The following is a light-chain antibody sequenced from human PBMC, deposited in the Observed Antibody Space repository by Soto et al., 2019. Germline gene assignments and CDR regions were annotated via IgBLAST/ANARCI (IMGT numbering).Light chain of an antibody. J-gene: IGKJ4*01. CDR1: QSLLSSSDNRNY. Sequence: DVVMTQSPDSLALSLGERATINCKSSQSLLSSSDNRNYLAWFQQKVGQPPKLLIRWASTRESGVPDRFSASGSATDFTLTINGLQAEYVAVYYCQTYYRVPLTFGGGTKVELK. V-gene: IGKV4-1*01. CDR3: QTYYRVPLT. CDR2: WAS.